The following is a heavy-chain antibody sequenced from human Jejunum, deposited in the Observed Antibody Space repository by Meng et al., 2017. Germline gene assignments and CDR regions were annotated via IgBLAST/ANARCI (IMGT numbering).Heavy chain of an antibody. CDR3: ARGQDRAKTGY. D-gene: IGHD4/OR15-4a*01. CDR1: GESFTNYY. Sequence: QVQLQQWGAGLLKPSETLSLTCAVYGESFTNYYWNWIRQPPGKGLEWIGEVTHSEGTNYNPSLKSRVTISVDMSKNQFSLKLSSVTAADTAVYHCARGQDRAKTGYWGQGTLVTVSS. J-gene: IGHJ4*02. CDR2: VTHSEGT. V-gene: IGHV4-34*01.